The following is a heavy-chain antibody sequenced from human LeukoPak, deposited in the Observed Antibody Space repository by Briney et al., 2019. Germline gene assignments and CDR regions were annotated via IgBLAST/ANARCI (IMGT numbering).Heavy chain of an antibody. D-gene: IGHD3-10*01. J-gene: IGHJ4*02. CDR3: AREKHYYGSVVDY. CDR1: GFSFSSYS. V-gene: IGHV3-21*01. Sequence: GGSLRLSCAASGFSFSSYSMNWVRQAPGKGLEWVSSISSSSSYIYYVDSVKGRFTISRDNAKNSLYLQMNSLRVEDTAVYYCAREKHYYGSVVDYWGQGTLVTVSS. CDR2: ISSSSSYI.